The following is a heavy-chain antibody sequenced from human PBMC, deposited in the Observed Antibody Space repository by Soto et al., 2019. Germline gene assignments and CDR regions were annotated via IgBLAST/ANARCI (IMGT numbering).Heavy chain of an antibody. Sequence: SETLSITCTVTVESISSRSYSWGWIRQPPGKGLEWIGSIYYSGSTYNNPSLRSRVSMSIDTSKDQFSLKLKSVTAADTALYFCARQRTSVVTKAYFDVWGPGSLVTVSS. V-gene: IGHV4-39*01. CDR2: IYYSGST. CDR3: ARQRTSVVTKAYFDV. CDR1: VESISSRSYS. J-gene: IGHJ4*02. D-gene: IGHD2-21*02.